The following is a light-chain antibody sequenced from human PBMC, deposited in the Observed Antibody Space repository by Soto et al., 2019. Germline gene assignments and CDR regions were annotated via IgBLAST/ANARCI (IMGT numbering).Light chain of an antibody. V-gene: IGKV3-11*01. Sequence: EIVLTQSPATLSLSPMEIATLSFLASQSVGNYLGWYHQKPGQAPRLLISGASSRATGIPARFSGSGSGTDFTLTISSLEPEDFAVYYCQQRSNWPGTFGQGTKVDIK. CDR1: QSVGNY. CDR3: QQRSNWPGT. J-gene: IGKJ1*01. CDR2: GAS.